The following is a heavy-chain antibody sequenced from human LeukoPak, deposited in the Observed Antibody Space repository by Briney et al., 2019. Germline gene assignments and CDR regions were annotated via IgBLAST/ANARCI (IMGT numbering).Heavy chain of an antibody. D-gene: IGHD3-22*01. J-gene: IGHJ3*01. CDR2: ISSSGRST. CDR3: ARFVSSGPL. V-gene: IGHV3-64*02. CDR1: GFGFGYYD. Sequence: GGSLRLSCAASGFGFGYYDMHWVRQAPGKGLECVSAISSSGRSTYYADSVKGRFIISRDNSNNTLYLQMGGLKPEDMAVYYCARFVSSGPLWGQGTMVTVSS.